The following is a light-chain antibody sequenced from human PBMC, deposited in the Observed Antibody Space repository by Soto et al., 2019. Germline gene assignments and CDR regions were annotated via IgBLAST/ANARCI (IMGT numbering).Light chain of an antibody. V-gene: IGKV4-1*01. J-gene: IGKJ2*01. CDR2: WAS. Sequence: DIVITQSPGSLAVSLGERATINCKSSQSVLYSTNHKNSLAWYQQEPGQPPKLLIYWASTRESGVPDRFSGSGSGTDFTLTISRLQAEDVAVYYCQQYYDTPYTFGQGTRLEI. CDR1: QSVLYSTNHKNS. CDR3: QQYYDTPYT.